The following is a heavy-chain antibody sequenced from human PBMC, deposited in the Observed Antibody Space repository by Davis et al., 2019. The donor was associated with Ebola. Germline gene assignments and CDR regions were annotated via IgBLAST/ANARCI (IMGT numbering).Heavy chain of an antibody. V-gene: IGHV4-34*01. CDR2: INHSGST. CDR1: GGSFSGYY. CDR3: ARHEPSYYDFWSGYSAYAFDI. Sequence: PSETLSLTCAVYGGSFSGYYWSWIRQPPGKGLEWIGEINHSGSTNYNPSLKSRVTISVDTSKNQFSLKLSSVTAADTAVYYCARHEPSYYDFWSGYSAYAFDIWGQGTMVTVSS. D-gene: IGHD3-3*01. J-gene: IGHJ3*02.